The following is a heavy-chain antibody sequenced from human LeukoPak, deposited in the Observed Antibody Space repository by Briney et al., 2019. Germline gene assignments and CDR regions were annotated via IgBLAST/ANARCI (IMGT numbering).Heavy chain of an antibody. CDR2: IKSKTDGGTT. D-gene: IGHD3-10*01. V-gene: IGHV3-15*07. CDR1: GFTFSNAW. Sequence: GGSLRLSCAASGFTFSNAWMNWVRQAPGKGLEWVGRIKSKTDGGTTDYAAPVKGRFTISRDDSKNTLYLQMNSLKTEDTAVYYCTTGWELRNMNYYYGMDVWGQGTTVTVSS. CDR3: TTGWELRNMNYYYGMDV. J-gene: IGHJ6*02.